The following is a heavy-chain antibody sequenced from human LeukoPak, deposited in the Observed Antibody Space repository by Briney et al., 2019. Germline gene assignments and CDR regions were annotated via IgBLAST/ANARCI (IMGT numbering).Heavy chain of an antibody. CDR2: IRYDGSNK. CDR1: GFTFSSYG. Sequence: GGSLRLSCAASGFTFSSYGMPWVRQAPGKGLEWVAFIRYDGSNKYYADSVKGRFTISRDNSKNTLYLQMNSLRAEDTAVYYCAKAARGAVAGYYWGQGTLVTVSS. D-gene: IGHD6-19*01. J-gene: IGHJ4*02. V-gene: IGHV3-30*02. CDR3: AKAARGAVAGYY.